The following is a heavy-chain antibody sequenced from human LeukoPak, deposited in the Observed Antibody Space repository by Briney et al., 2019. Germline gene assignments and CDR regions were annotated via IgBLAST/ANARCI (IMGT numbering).Heavy chain of an antibody. CDR1: GFTFSSYW. Sequence: GGSLRLSCVASGFTFSSYWMCWVRQAPGKGLEWVANIKEDGSEKHYVDSVKGRFTISRDNSKNTLYLQMNSLRAEDTAVYYCARGAHFRQLWSVYYYYYGMDVWGQGTTVTVSS. CDR2: IKEDGSEK. J-gene: IGHJ6*02. CDR3: ARGAHFRQLWSVYYYYYGMDV. D-gene: IGHD5-18*01. V-gene: IGHV3-7*01.